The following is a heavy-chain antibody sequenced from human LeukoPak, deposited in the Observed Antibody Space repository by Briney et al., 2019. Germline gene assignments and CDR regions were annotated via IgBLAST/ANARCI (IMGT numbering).Heavy chain of an antibody. J-gene: IGHJ4*02. CDR1: GFTFSSYS. Sequence: GGSLRLSCAASGFTFSSYSMNWVHQAPGKGLEWVSSISGSSSYIYYADSVKGRFTTSRDNSKNTLYLQMNGLRAEDTAVYYCAKDYYDFWSFDYWGQGTLVTVSS. CDR3: AKDYYDFWSFDY. D-gene: IGHD3-3*01. V-gene: IGHV3-21*04. CDR2: ISGSSSYI.